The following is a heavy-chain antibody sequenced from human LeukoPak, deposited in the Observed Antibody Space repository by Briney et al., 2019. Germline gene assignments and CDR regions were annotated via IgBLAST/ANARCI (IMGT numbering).Heavy chain of an antibody. V-gene: IGHV4-34*01. J-gene: IGHJ6*02. Sequence: EWTGEINHSGSTNYNPSLKSRVTISVDTSKNQFSLKLSSVTAADTAVYYCARGRWRMDVWGQGTTVTASS. D-gene: IGHD5-24*01. CDR2: INHSGST. CDR3: ARGRWRMDV.